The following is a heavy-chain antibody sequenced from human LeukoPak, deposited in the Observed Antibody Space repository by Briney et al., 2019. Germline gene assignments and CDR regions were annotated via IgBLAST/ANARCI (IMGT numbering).Heavy chain of an antibody. V-gene: IGHV4-39*07. Sequence: SETLSLSCTVSGGSISNTAYHWGWIRQPPGQGLEWIASIYYSGTAYYKPSLRSRVTISIDTSKNQFSLKLSSVTAADTAVYYCARGRDPMVRGVLNWFDPWGQGTLVTVSS. CDR3: ARGRDPMVRGVLNWFDP. CDR2: IYYSGTA. CDR1: GGSISNTAYH. D-gene: IGHD3-10*01. J-gene: IGHJ5*02.